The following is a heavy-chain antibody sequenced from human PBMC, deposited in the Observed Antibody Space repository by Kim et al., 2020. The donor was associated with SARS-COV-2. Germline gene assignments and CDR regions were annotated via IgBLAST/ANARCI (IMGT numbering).Heavy chain of an antibody. CDR1: GFTFDAYA. D-gene: IGHD3-3*01. Sequence: GGSLRLSCAASGFTFDAYAFHWVRQPPGKGLEWVSLISGDGENTYYADSVKGRFTISRDNGKNSLYLQMNSLTTEDSGFYFCARGRDYDFWSGFFPPAVWGEETTVTVPT. CDR3: ARGRDYDFWSGFFPPAV. J-gene: IGHJ6*04. CDR2: ISGDGENT. V-gene: IGHV3-43*02.